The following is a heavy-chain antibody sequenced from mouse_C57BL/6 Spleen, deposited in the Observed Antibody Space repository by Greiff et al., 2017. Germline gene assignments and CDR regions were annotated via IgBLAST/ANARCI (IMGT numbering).Heavy chain of an antibody. CDR1: GFTFSDYY. CDR3: ARGGGYDYDWYFDV. Sequence: EVKLVESEGGLVQPGSSMKLSCTASGFTFSDYYMAWVRQVPEKGLEWVANINYDGSSTYYLDSLKSRFIISRDNAENILYLQMSSLKSEDTATYYCARGGGYDYDWYFDVWGTGTTVTVSS. J-gene: IGHJ1*03. CDR2: INYDGSST. V-gene: IGHV5-16*01. D-gene: IGHD2-4*01.